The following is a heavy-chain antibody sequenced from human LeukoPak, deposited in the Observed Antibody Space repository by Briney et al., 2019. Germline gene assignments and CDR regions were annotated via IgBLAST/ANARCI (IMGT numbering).Heavy chain of an antibody. CDR3: ARSHIVVVPAARDYYYGMDV. D-gene: IGHD2-2*01. J-gene: IGHJ6*02. V-gene: IGHV1-69*13. CDR2: IIPIFGTA. CDR1: GGTFSSYA. Sequence: SVKVSCKASGGTFSSYAISWVRQAPGQGLGWMGGIIPIFGTANYAQKFQGRVTITADESTSTAYMELSRLRSDDTAVYYCARSHIVVVPAARDYYYGMDVWGQGTTVTVSS.